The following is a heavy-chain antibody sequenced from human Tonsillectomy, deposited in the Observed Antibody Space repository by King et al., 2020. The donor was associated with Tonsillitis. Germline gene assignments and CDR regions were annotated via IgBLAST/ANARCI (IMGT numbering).Heavy chain of an antibody. CDR2: IYPSGST. J-gene: IGHJ6*03. CDR1: GGSISSGSYY. V-gene: IGHV4-61*02. CDR3: ARDRYSNSPGYYYYYMDV. Sequence: VQLQESGPGLVKPSQNLSLTCTVSGGSISSGSYYWSWIRQPAGKGLEWIGRIYPSGSTNYNPSLKSRVTMSVDTAKNQFSLKLSSVTAADTAVYYCARDRYSNSPGYYYYYMDVWGKGTTVTVSS. D-gene: IGHD6-6*01.